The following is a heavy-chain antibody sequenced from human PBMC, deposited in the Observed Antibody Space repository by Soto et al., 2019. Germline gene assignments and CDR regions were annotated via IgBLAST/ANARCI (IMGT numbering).Heavy chain of an antibody. J-gene: IGHJ6*03. Sequence: PSETLSLTCTVSGGSISSGGYYWSWIRQHPGKGLEWIGYIYYSGSTYYNPSLKSRVTISVDTSKNQFSLKLSSVTAADTAVYYCAREVRVITFGGAQLYYYYMDVWGKGTTVTVSS. CDR3: AREVRVITFGGAQLYYYYMDV. D-gene: IGHD3-16*01. CDR2: IYYSGST. V-gene: IGHV4-31*03. CDR1: GGSISSGGYY.